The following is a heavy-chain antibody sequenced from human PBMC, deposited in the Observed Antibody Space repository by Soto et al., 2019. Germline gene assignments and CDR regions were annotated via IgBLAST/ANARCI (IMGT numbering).Heavy chain of an antibody. J-gene: IGHJ4*02. CDR2: IWYDGSNK. D-gene: IGHD2-15*01. CDR1: GFTFSSYG. V-gene: IGHV3-33*01. Sequence: QVQLVESGGGVVQPGRSLRLSCAASGFTFSSYGMHWVRQAPGKGLEWVAVIWYDGSNKYYADSVKGRFTISRDNSKNTLYLQMNGLRAEDTAVYYCARDPSGVAATRVDYWGQGTLVTVSS. CDR3: ARDPSGVAATRVDY.